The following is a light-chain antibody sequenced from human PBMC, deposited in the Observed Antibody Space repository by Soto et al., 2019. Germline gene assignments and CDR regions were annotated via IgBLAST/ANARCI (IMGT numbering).Light chain of an antibody. CDR1: STDVGANNY. V-gene: IGLV2-14*01. CDR2: DVT. J-gene: IGLJ2*01. CDR3: YSQVDAPTGV. Sequence: QSALTQPASVSGSPGQSITISCTGTSTDVGANNYVSWYQQHPGRAPKVMIYDVTNRPSGVSSRFSGSKSGNTASLTISGLQAEDEADYYCYSQVDAPTGVFCGGTNLTVL.